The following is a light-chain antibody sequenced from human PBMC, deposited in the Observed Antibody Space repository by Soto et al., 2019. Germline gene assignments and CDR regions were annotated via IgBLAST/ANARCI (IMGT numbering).Light chain of an antibody. CDR3: SSYTSSSTVV. CDR1: SNDVGGYNY. Sequence: QSALTQPRSVSGSPGQSVTISCTGTSNDVGGYNYVSWYQHHPGRAPKLIIYDVTQRPSGIPDRFSGSKSGNTASLTISGLQAEDEADYYCSSYTSSSTVVFGGGTKLTVL. V-gene: IGLV2-11*01. J-gene: IGLJ2*01. CDR2: DVT.